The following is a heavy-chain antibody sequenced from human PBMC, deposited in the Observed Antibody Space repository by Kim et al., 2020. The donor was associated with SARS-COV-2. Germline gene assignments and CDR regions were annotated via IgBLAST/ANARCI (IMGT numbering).Heavy chain of an antibody. CDR3: ARAAVLRYFDWLSDYYGMDV. V-gene: IGHV4-31*03. CDR1: GGSISSGGYY. Sequence: SETLSLTCTVSGGSISSGGYYWSWIRQHPGKGLEWIGYIYYSGSTYYNPSLKSRVTISVDTSKNQFSLKLSSVTAADTAVYYCARAAVLRYFDWLSDYYGMDVWGQGTTVTVSS. CDR2: IYYSGST. J-gene: IGHJ6*02. D-gene: IGHD3-9*01.